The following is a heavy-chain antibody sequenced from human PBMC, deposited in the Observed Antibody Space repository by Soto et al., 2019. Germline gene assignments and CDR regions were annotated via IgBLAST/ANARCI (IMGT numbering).Heavy chain of an antibody. V-gene: IGHV3-74*01. CDR2: INSDGSRT. CDR1: GFTFSSYW. CDR3: ARVLTGSWNWFDP. Sequence: EVQLVESGGGLVQPGESLRLSCAASGFTFSSYWMHGVRQAPGKGLVWVSRINSDGSRTNYADSVKGRFTVSRDNAKNTQYLQMNSLRAEDTAVYYCARVLTGSWNWFDPWGQGTLVTVSS. D-gene: IGHD6-13*01. J-gene: IGHJ5*02.